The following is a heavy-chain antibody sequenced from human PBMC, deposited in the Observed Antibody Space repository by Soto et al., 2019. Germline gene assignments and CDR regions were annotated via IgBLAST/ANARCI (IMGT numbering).Heavy chain of an antibody. CDR2: ISYDGSNK. D-gene: IGHD6-19*01. CDR1: GFTFSSYG. Sequence: QVQLVESGGGVVQPGRSLRLSCAASGFTFSSYGMHWVRQAPGKGLEWVAVISYDGSNKYYADSVKGRFTISRDNSKNTLYLQRHSLGAEDTAVYDCAKDHGGLGAAGCAYVMVVWGQGTTVTVSS. J-gene: IGHJ6*02. CDR3: AKDHGGLGAAGCAYVMVV. V-gene: IGHV3-30*18.